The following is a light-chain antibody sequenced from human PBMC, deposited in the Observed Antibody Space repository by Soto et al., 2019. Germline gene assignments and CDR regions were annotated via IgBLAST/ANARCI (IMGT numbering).Light chain of an antibody. CDR3: QTWDTGTVV. J-gene: IGLJ2*01. CDR2: FDSDGTH. V-gene: IGLV4-69*01. Sequence: QLVLTQSPSASASLGASVNLTCTLSSGHSSYAIAWHQQQPEKGPRYLMKFDSDGTHTKGDGIPDRFSGSSSWAERYLTISSLQSEDEADYYCQTWDTGTVVFGGGTKLTVL. CDR1: SGHSSYA.